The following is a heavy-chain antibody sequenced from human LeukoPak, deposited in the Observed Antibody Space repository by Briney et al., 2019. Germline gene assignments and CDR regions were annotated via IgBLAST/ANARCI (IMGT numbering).Heavy chain of an antibody. CDR1: GGSISSYY. D-gene: IGHD3-16*01. CDR2: IYYSGST. Sequence: PSETLSLTCTVSGGSISSYYWSWIRQPPGKGLEWIGYIYYSGSTNYNPSLKSRVTISVDTSKNQFPLRLSSVTAADTAVYYCARGGTRFDPWGQGTLVTVSS. CDR3: ARGGTRFDP. V-gene: IGHV4-59*01. J-gene: IGHJ5*02.